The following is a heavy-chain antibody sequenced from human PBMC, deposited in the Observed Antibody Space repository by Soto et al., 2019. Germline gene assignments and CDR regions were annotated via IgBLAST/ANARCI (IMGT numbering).Heavy chain of an antibody. D-gene: IGHD3-10*01. CDR2: IYHSGST. CDR1: GGSISSSKW. CDR3: ATRNDGSGSLDY. J-gene: IGHJ4*02. Sequence: SETLSLTCAVSGGSISSSKWWSWARQPPGKGLGWIGEIYHSGSTNYNPSLKSRVTISVDKSKNQFSLKLSSVTAADTAVYYCATRNDGSGSLDYWGQGTLVTVSS. V-gene: IGHV4-4*02.